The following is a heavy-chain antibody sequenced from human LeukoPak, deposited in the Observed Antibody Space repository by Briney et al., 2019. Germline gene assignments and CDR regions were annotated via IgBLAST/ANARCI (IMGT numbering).Heavy chain of an antibody. CDR1: GFTFSNYW. J-gene: IGHJ2*01. D-gene: IGHD1-26*01. V-gene: IGHV3-74*01. CDR2: INTDGSST. Sequence: GGSLRLSCAASGFTFSNYWMHWVRQAPGKGLVWVSRINTDGSSTGYADSVKGRFTISRDNAKNTLYLQMNSLRAEDTAVYYCVTEGGIDYWYFGLWGRGTLVTVTP. CDR3: VTEGGIDYWYFGL.